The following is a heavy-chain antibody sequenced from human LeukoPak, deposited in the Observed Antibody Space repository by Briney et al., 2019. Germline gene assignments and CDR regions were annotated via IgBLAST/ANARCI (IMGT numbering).Heavy chain of an antibody. Sequence: SGGSLRLSCAASGFSLSRYWMSWVRQAPGKGLEWVANIGKDGGANHYVDSVKGRFTISRDNAKNSLYLQMNSLRADDTAVYYCAHTARMYSSAFSWGQGTLVTVSS. D-gene: IGHD6-6*01. CDR1: GFSLSRYW. J-gene: IGHJ4*02. CDR3: AHTARMYSSAFS. CDR2: IGKDGGAN. V-gene: IGHV3-7*01.